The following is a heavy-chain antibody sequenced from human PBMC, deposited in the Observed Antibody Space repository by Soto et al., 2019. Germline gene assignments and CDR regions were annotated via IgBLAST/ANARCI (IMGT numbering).Heavy chain of an antibody. J-gene: IGHJ4*02. Sequence: VQLVESGGGVVQPGRSLRLSCAASGFTFSDYAMHWVLQAPGKGLGWVAVVSHDGRNTHYADSVKGRFTISRDSSNNTVSLEMTSLRAEDTAVYYWAKGGRQWLVTSDFNYWGRGALVTVSS. CDR1: GFTFSDYA. D-gene: IGHD6-19*01. CDR2: VSHDGRNT. CDR3: AKGGRQWLVTSDFNY. V-gene: IGHV3-30*18.